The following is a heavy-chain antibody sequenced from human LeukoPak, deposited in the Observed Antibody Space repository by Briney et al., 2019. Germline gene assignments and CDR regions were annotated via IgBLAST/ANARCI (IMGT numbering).Heavy chain of an antibody. Sequence: SETLSLTCTVSGGSISSYYWSWIRQPAGKGLEWIGYIYYSGSTYYNPSLKSRVTISVDTSKNQFSLKLSSVTAADTAVYYCARKAAAGTFDPWGQGTLVTVSS. CDR3: ARKAAAGTFDP. V-gene: IGHV4-59*06. J-gene: IGHJ5*02. CDR1: GGSISSYY. CDR2: IYYSGST. D-gene: IGHD6-13*01.